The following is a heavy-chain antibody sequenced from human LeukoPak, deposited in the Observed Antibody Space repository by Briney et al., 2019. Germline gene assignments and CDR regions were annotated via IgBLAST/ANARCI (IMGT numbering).Heavy chain of an antibody. J-gene: IGHJ5*02. D-gene: IGHD1-7*01. CDR1: GYTFTGYY. CDR2: INPNSGGT. Sequence: ASVKVSCKASGYTFTGYYMHWVRQAPGQGLEWMGWINPNSGGTNYAQKFQGRVTMTRDTSISTAYMELSRLRFDDTAVYYCARGGGRLELTPFDPWGQGTLVSVSS. V-gene: IGHV1-2*02. CDR3: ARGGGRLELTPFDP.